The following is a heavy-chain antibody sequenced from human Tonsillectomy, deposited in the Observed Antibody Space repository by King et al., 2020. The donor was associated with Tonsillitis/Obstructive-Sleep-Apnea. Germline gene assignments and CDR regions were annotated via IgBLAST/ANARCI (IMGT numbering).Heavy chain of an antibody. V-gene: IGHV1-69*10. Sequence: VQLVQSGAEVKKPGSSVKVSCKASGGTFSSYAISWVRQAPGQGLEWMGGIIPILGIANYAQKFQGRVTITADKSTSTAYMELSSLRSEDTAVYYCARMEVGVVPAAILGWYFDLWGRGTLVPVSS. CDR2: IIPILGIA. CDR1: GGTFSSYA. CDR3: ARMEVGVVPAAILGWYFDL. J-gene: IGHJ2*01. D-gene: IGHD2-2*02.